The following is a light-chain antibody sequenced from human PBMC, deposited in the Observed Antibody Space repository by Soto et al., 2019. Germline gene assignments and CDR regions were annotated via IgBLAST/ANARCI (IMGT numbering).Light chain of an antibody. CDR3: AAWDDSLRAVV. Sequence: QSVLTQSPSASVTPGQRVTISCSGGRSNIGTYAVNWYQQLPGTAPTLLIFRNHPRPSGVPDRFSGSKSGTSASLAISGPQSEDEADYYCAAWDDSLRAVVFGGGTKLTVL. V-gene: IGLV1-44*01. CDR2: RNH. J-gene: IGLJ2*01. CDR1: RSNIGTYA.